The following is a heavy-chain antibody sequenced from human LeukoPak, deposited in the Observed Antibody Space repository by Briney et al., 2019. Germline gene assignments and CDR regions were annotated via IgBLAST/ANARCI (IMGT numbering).Heavy chain of an antibody. CDR1: GFTFSSYE. V-gene: IGHV3-21*01. J-gene: IGHJ6*03. CDR2: ISTSSSYI. D-gene: IGHD6-13*01. Sequence: PGGSLRLSCAASGFTFSSYEMHWVRQAPGKGLEWVSFISTSSSYIHNADSVKGRFTISRDNAENSLYLQMNSLRAEDTAVYYCARAAIAAARIYYYMDVWGKGTTVTVSS. CDR3: ARAAIAAARIYYYMDV.